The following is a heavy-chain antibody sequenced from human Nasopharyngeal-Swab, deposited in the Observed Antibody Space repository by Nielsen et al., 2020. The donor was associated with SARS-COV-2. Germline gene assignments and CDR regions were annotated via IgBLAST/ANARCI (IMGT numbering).Heavy chain of an antibody. V-gene: IGHV4-4*07. CDR3: ARDQDYYDFWSGYLGSYGTDV. J-gene: IGHJ6*02. CDR2: IYTSGST. CDR1: GGSISSYY. D-gene: IGHD3-3*01. Sequence: SETLSLTCTVSGGSISSYYWSWIRQPAGKGLEWIGRIYTSGSTNYNPSLKSRVTMSVDTSKNQFSLKLSSVTAADTAVYYCARDQDYYDFWSGYLGSYGTDVWGQGTTVTVSS.